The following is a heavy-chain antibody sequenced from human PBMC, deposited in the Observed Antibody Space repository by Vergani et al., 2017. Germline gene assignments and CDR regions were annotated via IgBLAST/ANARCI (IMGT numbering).Heavy chain of an antibody. CDR1: GYTFTRYA. Sequence: QVPLVQSGSELKKPGASVTVSCNASGYTFTRYAMICVRQAPGQGLEWMGWINTNTGNPTYAQGFTGRFVFSLDTSVSTAYLQISSLKPEDTAVYYCARGRRGSGTLPYYYYYGMDVWGQGTTVTVSS. CDR3: ARGRRGSGTLPYYYYYGMDV. CDR2: INTNTGNP. V-gene: IGHV7-4-1*02. D-gene: IGHD3-10*01. J-gene: IGHJ6*02.